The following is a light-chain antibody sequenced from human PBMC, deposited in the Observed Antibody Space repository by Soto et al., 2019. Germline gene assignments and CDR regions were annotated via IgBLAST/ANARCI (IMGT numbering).Light chain of an antibody. Sequence: PSVSGAPGQRVTISCTGSSSNIGAGYDVHWYQQLPGTAPKLLIYGNSNRPSGVPDRFSGSKSGTSASLAITGLQAEDEADYYCQSYDSSLSGWLFGGGTKLTVL. V-gene: IGLV1-40*01. CDR2: GNS. CDR3: QSYDSSLSGWL. CDR1: SSNIGAGYD. J-gene: IGLJ3*02.